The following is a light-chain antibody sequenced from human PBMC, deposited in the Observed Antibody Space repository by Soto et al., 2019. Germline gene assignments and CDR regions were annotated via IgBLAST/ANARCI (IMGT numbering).Light chain of an antibody. CDR1: EDINSR. CDR3: HQPESFSIT. Sequence: TKTPDYGPAGIGGRVRSSRRASEDINSRLAWYQQKPGNAPKLLIYAAFILQSWVPSRFSGYGFGTEFTHSSCSLHPDGCATYCCHQPESFSITFAQGTRLEIK. CDR2: AAF. J-gene: IGKJ5*01. V-gene: IGKV1-12*01.